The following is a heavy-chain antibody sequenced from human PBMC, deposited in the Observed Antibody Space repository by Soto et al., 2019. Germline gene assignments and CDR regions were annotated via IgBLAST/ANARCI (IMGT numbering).Heavy chain of an antibody. V-gene: IGHV1-3*01. Sequence: QVQLVQSGAEVRKPGASVKVSCQASGYPFTRSAIHWLRQAPGQRLEWMGCINAGNHHTKYSQKFQGRVSITTDTSASTVFMDLSSLTSEDTAVYYCARYQPHSNWNNFYTNNWFDPWGQGTLVTVS. CDR3: ARYQPHSNWNNFYTNNWFDP. J-gene: IGHJ5*02. CDR1: GYPFTRSA. D-gene: IGHD3-16*01. CDR2: INAGNHHT.